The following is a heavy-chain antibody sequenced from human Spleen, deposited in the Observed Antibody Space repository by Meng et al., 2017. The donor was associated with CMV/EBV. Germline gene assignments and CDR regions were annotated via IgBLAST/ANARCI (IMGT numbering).Heavy chain of an antibody. Sequence: SETLSLTCAVSGTSISTSNWWSWLRQPPGKGLEWIGEVYHSGYTNYNPSLKSRVTMSVDRSKNQFSLKLSSVTAADTAVYYCASSWSYDFWSGYSESHGMDVWGQGTTVTVSS. D-gene: IGHD3-3*01. CDR3: ASSWSYDFWSGYSESHGMDV. J-gene: IGHJ6*02. CDR1: GTSISTSNW. CDR2: VYHSGYT. V-gene: IGHV4-4*02.